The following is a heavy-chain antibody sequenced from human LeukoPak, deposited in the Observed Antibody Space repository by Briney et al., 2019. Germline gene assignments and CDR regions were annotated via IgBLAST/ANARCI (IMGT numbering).Heavy chain of an antibody. J-gene: IGHJ4*02. CDR1: GYTFTSYA. D-gene: IGHD6-19*01. CDR3: ARVVRYSSGPLTDLLPYYFDS. CDR2: INAGNGNT. V-gene: IGHV1-3*03. Sequence: ASVKVSCKASGYTFTSYAMHWVRQAPGQRLEWMGWINAGNGNTKYSQEFQGRVTISRDTSASTAYMELSSLRSEDMAVYYCARVVRYSSGPLTDLLPYYFDSWGQGTLVTVSS.